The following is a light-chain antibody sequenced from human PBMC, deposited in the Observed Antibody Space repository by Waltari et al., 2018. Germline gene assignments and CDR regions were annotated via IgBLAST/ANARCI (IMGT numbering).Light chain of an antibody. CDR2: GAS. Sequence: DIQMTQFPTSLSASVEDRVTITCRASQTITNYLNWYQQKSGKAPRLLIYGASNLQGGVPSRFRGSGSRTDFTLTISNLQPEDFATYYCQQTYITPRTFGQGTKVEIK. J-gene: IGKJ1*01. CDR3: QQTYITPRT. CDR1: QTITNY. V-gene: IGKV1-39*01.